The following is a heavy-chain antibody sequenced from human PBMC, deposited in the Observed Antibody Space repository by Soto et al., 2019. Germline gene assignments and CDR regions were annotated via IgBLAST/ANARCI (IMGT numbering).Heavy chain of an antibody. CDR3: WRNDGDDSTNF. CDR1: GYTFTSYG. CDR2: IAAHDGSS. J-gene: IGHJ4*02. D-gene: IGHD4-4*01. Sequence: QVQLIQSAPEVKRPGASVRVSCRASGYTFTSYGLNWVRRAPGQGLEWMGQIAAHDGSSVSAQSLQGRLTLTRDTFTNTAYLELGALTSDDTGLYFCWRNDGDDSTNFWGQGTLVTVSS. V-gene: IGHV1-18*04.